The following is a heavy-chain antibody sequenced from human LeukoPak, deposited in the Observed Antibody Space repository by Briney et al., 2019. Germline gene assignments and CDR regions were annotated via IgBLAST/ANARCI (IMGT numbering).Heavy chain of an antibody. CDR2: IRYDGSNK. CDR3: AKDIVHGMTIGLVYDAFDI. D-gene: IGHD3/OR15-3a*01. CDR1: GFTFSSYG. V-gene: IGHV3-30*02. J-gene: IGHJ3*02. Sequence: GGSLRLSCAASGFTFSSYGMHWVRQAPGKGLEWVTFIRYDGSNKYYADSLKDRITISRDNPKNTLYLQMNSLRPEDTAVYYCAKDIVHGMTIGLVYDAFDIWGQGTMVTVSS.